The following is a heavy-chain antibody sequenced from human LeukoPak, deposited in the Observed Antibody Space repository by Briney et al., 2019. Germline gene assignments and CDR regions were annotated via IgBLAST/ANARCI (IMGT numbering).Heavy chain of an antibody. D-gene: IGHD5-12*01. J-gene: IGHJ4*01. CDR1: GFTFSNYA. CDR3: ARDRSSYEYYFDH. Sequence: GGSLRLSCAASGFTFSNYAMHWVRQAPGKGLEWVAVVSYDGRNKYYADSVKGRFTISRDNSKNTLYLQMNSLRAEDTAVFYCARDRSSYEYYFDHWGHRTPVTVSS. V-gene: IGHV3-30-3*01. CDR2: VSYDGRNK.